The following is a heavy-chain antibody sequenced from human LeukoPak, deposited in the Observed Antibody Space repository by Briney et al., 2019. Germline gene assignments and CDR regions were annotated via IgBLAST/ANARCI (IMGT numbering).Heavy chain of an antibody. CDR2: IKQDGSEK. CDR3: ARLASDAFDI. Sequence: GGSLRLSCAASGFTFTTYWMSWVRQFPGKGLEWVANIKQDGSEKYYVDSVKGRFTISRDNAKNSLYLQMNSLRAEDTAVYYCARLASDAFDIWGQGTMVTVSS. CDR1: GFTFTTYW. J-gene: IGHJ3*02. V-gene: IGHV3-7*01.